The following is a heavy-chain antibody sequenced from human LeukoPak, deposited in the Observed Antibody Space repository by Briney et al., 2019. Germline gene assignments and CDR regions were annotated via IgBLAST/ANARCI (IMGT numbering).Heavy chain of an antibody. CDR2: IYTNGNT. CDR3: ARDRRAAGDGYNGGYYFDY. D-gene: IGHD5-24*01. CDR1: GASISGYY. J-gene: IGHJ4*02. Sequence: SETLSLTCTASGASISGYYRSWLRQPAGKGLEWIGRIYTNGNTNYNSALNSRVTMSLDTSKNQFSLKLSSLTAADTAVYYCARDRRAAGDGYNGGYYFDYWGQGALVTVSS. V-gene: IGHV4-4*07.